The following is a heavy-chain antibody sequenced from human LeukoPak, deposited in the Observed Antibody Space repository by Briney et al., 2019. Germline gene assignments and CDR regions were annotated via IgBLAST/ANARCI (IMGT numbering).Heavy chain of an antibody. J-gene: IGHJ4*02. CDR1: GFTFDDYG. Sequence: PGGSLRLSCAASGFTFDDYGMSWVRHAPGKGLEWVSGINWNGGSTGYADSVKGRFTISRDNAKNSLYLQMNSLRAEDTALYHCARVAHYDSSGYYFDYWGQGTLVTVSS. CDR2: INWNGGST. CDR3: ARVAHYDSSGYYFDY. V-gene: IGHV3-20*01. D-gene: IGHD3-22*01.